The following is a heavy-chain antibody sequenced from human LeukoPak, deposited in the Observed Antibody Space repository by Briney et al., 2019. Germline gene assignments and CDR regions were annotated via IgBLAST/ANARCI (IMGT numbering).Heavy chain of an antibody. CDR2: FDPEEGET. CDR3: ARVAYRYCSGGSCYSGLGY. CDR1: GYTLTELS. D-gene: IGHD2-15*01. J-gene: IGHJ4*02. V-gene: IGHV1-24*01. Sequence: ASVKVSCKVSGYTLTELSMHWVRQAPGKGLEWMGGFDPEEGETIYAQKFQGRVTMTRNTSISAAYMELSSLRSEDTAVYYCARVAYRYCSGGSCYSGLGYWGQGTLVTVSS.